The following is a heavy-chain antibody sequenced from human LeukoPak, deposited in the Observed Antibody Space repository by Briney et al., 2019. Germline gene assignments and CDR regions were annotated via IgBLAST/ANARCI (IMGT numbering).Heavy chain of an antibody. V-gene: IGHV4-59*08. Sequence: SETLSLTRTVSGDSISSFYWNWIRQPPGKGLEWIAYINYSGSTNYNPSLKSRVTISIHTSKSQFSLKLSSVTAADTAVYYCAKQSPDSSGWYDFDYWGQGTLVTVSS. CDR1: GDSISSFY. J-gene: IGHJ4*02. CDR2: INYSGST. CDR3: AKQSPDSSGWYDFDY. D-gene: IGHD6-19*01.